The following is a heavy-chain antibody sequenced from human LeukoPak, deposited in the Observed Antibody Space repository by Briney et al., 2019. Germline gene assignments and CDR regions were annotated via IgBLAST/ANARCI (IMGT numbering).Heavy chain of an antibody. D-gene: IGHD3-3*02. V-gene: IGHV3-23*01. Sequence: PGGSLRLSCAASGFTFSSYAMSWVRQAPGKGLEWVSAISGSGGSTYYADSVKGRFTISRDNSKNSLYLQMNSLRTEDTALYYCAKEAFYSGPPGAHFDYWGQGTLVTVSS. CDR1: GFTFSSYA. CDR3: AKEAFYSGPPGAHFDY. J-gene: IGHJ4*02. CDR2: ISGSGGST.